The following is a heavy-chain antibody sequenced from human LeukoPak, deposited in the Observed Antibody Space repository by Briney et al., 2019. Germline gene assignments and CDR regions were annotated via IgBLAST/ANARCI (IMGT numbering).Heavy chain of an antibody. V-gene: IGHV3-7*04. J-gene: IGHJ3*02. D-gene: IGHD2-2*01. CDR2: IKQDGSEK. Sequence: PAGGSLRLSCAASGFTFSNYWMSWVRQAPGKGLEWVANIKQDGSEKYYVDSVKGRFTISRDNAKNSLYLQMNSLRAEDTAVYYCARVYTDIVVVPAAQADAFDIWGQGTMVTVSS. CDR3: ARVYTDIVVVPAAQADAFDI. CDR1: GFTFSNYW.